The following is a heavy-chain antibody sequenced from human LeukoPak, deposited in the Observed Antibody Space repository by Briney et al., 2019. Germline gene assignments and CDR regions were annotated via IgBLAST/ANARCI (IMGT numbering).Heavy chain of an antibody. CDR2: ISYDGSNK. V-gene: IGHV3-30*04. CDR3: ARGGGIDY. CDR1: GFTFSSYA. D-gene: IGHD3-16*01. Sequence: GGSLRLSCAASGFTFSSYAMHWVRQAPGKGLEWVAVISYDGSNKYYADSVKGRFTISRDNSKNTLYLQMNSLRAEATAVYYWARGGGIDYWGQGTLVTVSS. J-gene: IGHJ4*02.